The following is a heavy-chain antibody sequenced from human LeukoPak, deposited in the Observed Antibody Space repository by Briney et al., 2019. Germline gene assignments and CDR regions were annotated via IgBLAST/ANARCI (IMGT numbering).Heavy chain of an antibody. D-gene: IGHD5-24*01. J-gene: IGHJ1*01. CDR3: ARVGRDGYNTFFQH. V-gene: IGHV3-23*01. Sequence: GGSLRLSCAASGFTFSSYAMSWVRQAPGKGLEWVSAISGSGGSTYYADSVKGRFTISRDNSKNTLYLQMNSLRAEDTAVYYCARVGRDGYNTFFQHWGQGTLVTVSS. CDR1: GFTFSSYA. CDR2: ISGSGGST.